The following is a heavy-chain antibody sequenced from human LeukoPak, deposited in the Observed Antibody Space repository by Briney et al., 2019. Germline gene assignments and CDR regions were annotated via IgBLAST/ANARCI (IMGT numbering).Heavy chain of an antibody. Sequence: PGGSLRLSCAASGFTFSSYSMNWVRQAPGKGLEWVSSISSSSSYICYADSVKGRFTISRDNAKNSLYLQMNSLRAEDTAVYYCARASGGPYDSSGYAYWGQGTLVTVSS. D-gene: IGHD3-22*01. CDR3: ARASGGPYDSSGYAY. J-gene: IGHJ4*02. V-gene: IGHV3-21*01. CDR1: GFTFSSYS. CDR2: ISSSSSYI.